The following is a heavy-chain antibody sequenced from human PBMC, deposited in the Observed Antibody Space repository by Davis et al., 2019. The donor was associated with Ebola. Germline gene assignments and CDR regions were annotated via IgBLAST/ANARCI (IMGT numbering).Heavy chain of an antibody. CDR2: IIPLFRTP. V-gene: IGHV1-69*13. D-gene: IGHD5-12*01. Sequence: SVKVSCKASGGTFNNFAISWVRQAPGQGLEWLGGIIPLFRTPHYAQKFQGRRTITADESTTTAYMELSSLRSEDTAVYYCAFPGGGLGYDFGYFYAMGVWGQGTTVTVSS. J-gene: IGHJ6*02. CDR3: AFPGGGLGYDFGYFYAMGV. CDR1: GGTFNNFA.